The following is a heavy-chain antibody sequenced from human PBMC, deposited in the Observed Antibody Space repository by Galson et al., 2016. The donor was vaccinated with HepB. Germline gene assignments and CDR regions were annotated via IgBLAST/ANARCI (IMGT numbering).Heavy chain of an antibody. Sequence: PALVKPTQTVTLTCSFSGFSLNTTAMCVSWIRQPPGKSLEWLALLDWGDDKYYSTSLKTRLTISKDTSKNQVVLTKTNMDPVDTATYYCARAPIVGPTPTFDYWGQGALVTVSS. CDR1: GFSLNTTAMC. J-gene: IGHJ4*02. CDR2: LDWGDDK. CDR3: ARAPIVGPTPTFDY. D-gene: IGHD1-26*01. V-gene: IGHV2-70*13.